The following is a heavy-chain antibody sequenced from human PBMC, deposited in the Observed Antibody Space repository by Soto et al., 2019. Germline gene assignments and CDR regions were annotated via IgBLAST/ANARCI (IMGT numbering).Heavy chain of an antibody. D-gene: IGHD2-2*01. V-gene: IGHV3-23*01. CDR1: GFTFSSYA. CDR2: ISGSGGNT. J-gene: IGHJ4*02. CDR3: AKDSGGFCSTISCYYFDY. Sequence: HPGGSLRLSCAASGFTFSSYAMSWVRQAPGKGLEWVSAISGSGGNTYHADSVKGRFSISRDNSKNTLYLQMNSLRAEDTALYYCAKDSGGFCSTISCYYFDYWGQGT.